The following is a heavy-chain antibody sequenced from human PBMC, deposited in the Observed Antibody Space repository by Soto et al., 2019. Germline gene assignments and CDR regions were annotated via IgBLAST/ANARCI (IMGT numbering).Heavy chain of an antibody. CDR3: ARAKDKQQLVGNYYSAIDV. J-gene: IGHJ6*02. CDR2: IIPIFATP. CDR1: GGTFGNSA. D-gene: IGHD3-10*01. V-gene: IGHV1-69*12. Sequence: QVQLVQSGAEVKKPGSSVTVSCKASGGTFGNSAISWVRQAPGQGLEWMGGIIPIFATPDYAQKFQGRVTITADESTSTAYMELTSLRSEDTAVYYCARAKDKQQLVGNYYSAIDVWGQGTTVNVAS.